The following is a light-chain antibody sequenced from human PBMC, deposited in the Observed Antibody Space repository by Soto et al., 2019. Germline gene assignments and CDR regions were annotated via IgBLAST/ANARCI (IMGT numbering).Light chain of an antibody. CDR3: LQYGSSPYT. Sequence: EMVLTQSPGTLSLSPGERATRSCRASQSVSSSYLAWYQQKPGQAPRPLIYGASSRATGIPDRFSGSGSGTDFTLTISRLEPEDFAVYYCLQYGSSPYTFGQGTKLEIK. J-gene: IGKJ2*01. CDR2: GAS. V-gene: IGKV3-20*01. CDR1: QSVSSSY.